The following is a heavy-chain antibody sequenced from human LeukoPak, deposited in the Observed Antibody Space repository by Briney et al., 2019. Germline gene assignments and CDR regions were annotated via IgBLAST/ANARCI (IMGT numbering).Heavy chain of an antibody. D-gene: IGHD6-19*01. CDR1: GYIFNTYS. V-gene: IGHV1-18*01. J-gene: IGHJ4*02. CDR3: ARDPRGGWSNFDY. Sequence: ASVKVSCKASGYIFNTYSISWVRQAPGQGLEWMGWVSAYNGNTYYVQKFQGRVTMTADTSTSTAYLELRSLRSDDTAVYYCARDPRGGWSNFDYWGQGTQVTVSS. CDR2: VSAYNGNT.